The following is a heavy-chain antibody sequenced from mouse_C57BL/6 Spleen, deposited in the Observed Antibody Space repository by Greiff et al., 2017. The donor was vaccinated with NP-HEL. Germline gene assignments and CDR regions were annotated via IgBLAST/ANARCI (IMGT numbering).Heavy chain of an antibody. CDR3: ARNPHYYGSSYWYFDV. D-gene: IGHD1-1*01. CDR2: IWTGGGT. CDR1: GFSLTSYA. Sequence: VQGVESGPGLVAPSQSLSITCTVSGFSLTSYAISWVRQPPGKGLEWLGVIWTGGGTNYNSALKSRLSISKDNSKSQVFLKMNSLQTDDTARYYCARNPHYYGSSYWYFDVWGTGTTVTVSS. J-gene: IGHJ1*03. V-gene: IGHV2-9-1*01.